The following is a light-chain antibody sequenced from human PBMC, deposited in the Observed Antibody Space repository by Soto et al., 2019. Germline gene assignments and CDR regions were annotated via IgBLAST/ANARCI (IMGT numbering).Light chain of an antibody. CDR3: QQYHDLPIT. J-gene: IGKJ3*01. CDR2: DVS. V-gene: IGKV1-33*01. Sequence: DIQMTQSPSSLSASVGDRVTMTCQASQDINNSLNWYQHKPGRAPKLLIYDVSNLDTGVPSRFSGSDSGTGFTLTISSLQPEDIATYYCQQYHDLPITFGHGTKVDLK. CDR1: QDINNS.